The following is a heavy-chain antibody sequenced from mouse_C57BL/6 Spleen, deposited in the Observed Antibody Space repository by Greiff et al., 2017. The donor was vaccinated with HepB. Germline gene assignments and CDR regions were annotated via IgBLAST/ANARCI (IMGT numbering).Heavy chain of an antibody. Sequence: QVQLQQPGAELVMPGASVKLSCKASGYTFTSYWMHWVKQRPGQGLEWIGEIDPSDSYTNYNQKFKGKSTLTVDKSSSTAYMQLSSLTSEDSAVYYCARRNYYGSSDDWYFDVWGTGTTVTVSS. CDR1: GYTFTSYW. V-gene: IGHV1-69*01. CDR2: IDPSDSYT. D-gene: IGHD1-1*01. J-gene: IGHJ1*03. CDR3: ARRNYYGSSDDWYFDV.